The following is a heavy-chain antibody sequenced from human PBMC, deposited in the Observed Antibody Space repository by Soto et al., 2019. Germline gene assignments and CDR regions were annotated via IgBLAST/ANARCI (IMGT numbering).Heavy chain of an antibody. CDR2: ISYDGSNK. J-gene: IGHJ6*02. D-gene: IGHD6-13*01. V-gene: IGHV3-30*18. CDR3: AKDLSGPYSSSWNWELSYYYYGMDV. Sequence: GGSLRLSCAASGFTFSSYGMHWVRQAPGKGLEWVAVISYDGSNKYYADSVKGRFTISRDNSKNTLYLQMNSLRAEDTAVYYCAKDLSGPYSSSWNWELSYYYYGMDVWGQGTTVTVSS. CDR1: GFTFSSYG.